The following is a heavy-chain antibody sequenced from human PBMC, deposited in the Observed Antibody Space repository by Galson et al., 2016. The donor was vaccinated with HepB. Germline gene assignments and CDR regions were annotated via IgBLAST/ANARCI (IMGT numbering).Heavy chain of an antibody. CDR2: LYASGHT. CDR3: ARDRSYSAEHGDYVVLD. J-gene: IGHJ4*02. V-gene: IGHV4-61*02. Sequence: TLSLTCTVSGDSISRGPYYWSWIRQPAGKGPEWIGRLYASGHTNYNPSLKGRVTISGDTSKQQFSLKLISVTAADTAVYYCARDRSYSAEHGDYVVLDWGQGTQVTVSS. CDR1: GDSISRGPYY. D-gene: IGHD4-17*01.